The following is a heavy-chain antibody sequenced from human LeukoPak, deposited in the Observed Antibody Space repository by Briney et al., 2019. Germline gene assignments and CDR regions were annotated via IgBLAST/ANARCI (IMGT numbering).Heavy chain of an antibody. CDR3: AKEPYVSHYYGSGSYRTSFFFDY. V-gene: IGHV3-30*02. D-gene: IGHD3-10*01. J-gene: IGHJ4*02. CDR2: IRYDGSNK. Sequence: PGGSLRLSCAASGFTFSSYGMHWVRQAPGKGLEWVAFIRYDGSNKYYADSVKGRFTISRDNSKNTLYLQMNSLRAEDTSVYYCAKEPYVSHYYGSGSYRTSFFFDYWGQGTLVTVSS. CDR1: GFTFSSYG.